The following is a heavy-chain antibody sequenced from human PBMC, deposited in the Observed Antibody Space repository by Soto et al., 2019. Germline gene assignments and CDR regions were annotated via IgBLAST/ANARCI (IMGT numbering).Heavy chain of an antibody. V-gene: IGHV2-5*02. CDR1: GFSLTTDGVG. D-gene: IGHD3-10*01. CDR2: IYWDDDE. CDR3: AHSRNLITEDAQVGDFDY. J-gene: IGHJ4*02. Sequence: ITLKESGPTLVKPTQTLTLTCNFSGFSLTTDGVGVGWVRQPPGGALEWLSRIYWDDDERYSPSLKTRLTITKDPSKNQVDLIMTNMDPVDTATYYCAHSRNLITEDAQVGDFDYWGQGILVTVSS.